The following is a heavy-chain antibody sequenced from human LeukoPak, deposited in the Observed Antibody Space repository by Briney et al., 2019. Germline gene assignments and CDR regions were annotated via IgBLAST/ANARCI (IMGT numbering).Heavy chain of an antibody. D-gene: IGHD3-9*01. CDR1: WFTFSSYV. Sequence: GGSLRFSWAASWFTFSSYVIRWVRQAPGKGLEWISNIRTTAEGAKYAYYADSVKGRVTISRDDGKNTLYLHMNSLRDDDTEVYYCATDKRYAFDYWGQGILVTVSS. V-gene: IGHV3-48*02. J-gene: IGHJ4*02. CDR3: ATDKRYAFDY. CDR2: IRTTAEGAKYA.